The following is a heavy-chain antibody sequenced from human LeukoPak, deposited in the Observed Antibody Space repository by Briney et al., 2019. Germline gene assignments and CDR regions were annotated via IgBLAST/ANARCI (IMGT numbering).Heavy chain of an antibody. CDR1: GGSMSTYY. CDR3: AGMRITTPTVRTLDY. CDR2: IYYAGST. D-gene: IGHD1-14*01. J-gene: IGHJ4*02. Sequence: SETLSLTCTVSGGSMSTYYWTWIRQPPGKGLEWIGFIYYAGSTNYNPSLKSRVTISVDTSKNQFSLKLSSVTAADTAVYYCAGMRITTPTVRTLDYWGQGTLVTVSS. V-gene: IGHV4-59*01.